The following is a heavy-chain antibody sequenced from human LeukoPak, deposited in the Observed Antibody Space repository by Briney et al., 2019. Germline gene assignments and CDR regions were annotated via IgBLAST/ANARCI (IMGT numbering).Heavy chain of an antibody. D-gene: IGHD6-19*01. CDR3: ARITSGWYRFAS. CDR2: IYHSGST. Sequence: SGTLSLTCAVSGDSIISTNWWSWVRQPPGKGLEWIGEIYHSGSTNYNPSLKSRVAISVDKSKNQFSLRLRSVTAADTAVYYCARITSGWYRFASWGQGTLVTVSS. V-gene: IGHV4-4*02. J-gene: IGHJ4*02. CDR1: GDSIISTNW.